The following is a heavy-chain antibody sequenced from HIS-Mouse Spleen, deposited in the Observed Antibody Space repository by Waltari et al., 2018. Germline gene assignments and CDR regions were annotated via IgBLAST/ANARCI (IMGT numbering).Heavy chain of an antibody. D-gene: IGHD5-12*01. CDR3: TRSPVEGGYVNYFDY. Sequence: EVQLVESGGGLVKPGRSLRLSCTASGFTFGDYAMSWFRQAPGKGLEWVGFIRSKAYGGTTEYAASVKGRFTISRDDSKSIAYLQMNSLKTEDTAVYYCTRSPVEGGYVNYFDYWGQGTLVTVSS. CDR2: IRSKAYGGTT. CDR1: GFTFGDYA. V-gene: IGHV3-49*05. J-gene: IGHJ4*02.